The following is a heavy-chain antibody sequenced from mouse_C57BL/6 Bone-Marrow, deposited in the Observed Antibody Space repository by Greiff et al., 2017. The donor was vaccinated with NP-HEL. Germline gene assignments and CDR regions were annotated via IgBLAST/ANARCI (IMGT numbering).Heavy chain of an antibody. V-gene: IGHV5-12*01. D-gene: IGHD1-1*01. CDR2: ISNGGGST. CDR3: ARHSNYLDY. J-gene: IGHJ2*01. CDR1: GFTFSDYY. Sequence: EVMLVESGGGLVQPGGSLKLSCAASGFTFSDYYMYWVRQTPEKRLEWVAYISNGGGSTYYPDTVKGRFTISRDNAKNTLYLQMSRLKSEDTAMYYCARHSNYLDYWGQGTTLTVSS.